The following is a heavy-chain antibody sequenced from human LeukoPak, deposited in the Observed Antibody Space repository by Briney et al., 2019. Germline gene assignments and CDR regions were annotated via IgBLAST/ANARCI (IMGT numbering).Heavy chain of an antibody. Sequence: GGSLRLSCAASGFTFSSYSMSWVRQAPGKGLEWVSSISSSSSYIYYADSVKGRFTISRDNAKNSLYLQMNSLRAEDTAVYYCARDRGRIAAAGTAFDIWGQGTMVTVSS. V-gene: IGHV3-21*01. CDR3: ARDRGRIAAAGTAFDI. J-gene: IGHJ3*02. D-gene: IGHD6-13*01. CDR2: ISSSSSYI. CDR1: GFTFSSYS.